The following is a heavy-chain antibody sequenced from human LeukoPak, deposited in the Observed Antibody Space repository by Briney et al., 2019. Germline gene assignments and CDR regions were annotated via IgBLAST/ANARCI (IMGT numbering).Heavy chain of an antibody. CDR2: LYISGST. CDR1: GASISSYY. D-gene: IGHD6-25*01. J-gene: IGHJ5*02. Sequence: SETLSLTCTVSGASISSYYDNWIRQTAGRGREWIGRLYISGSTNYNPSLKSRVTISADMPKNQFSLKLSSVTPADTAVYYCVRDPAAGWLDPWGQGILVTVSS. CDR3: VRDPAAGWLDP. V-gene: IGHV4-4*07.